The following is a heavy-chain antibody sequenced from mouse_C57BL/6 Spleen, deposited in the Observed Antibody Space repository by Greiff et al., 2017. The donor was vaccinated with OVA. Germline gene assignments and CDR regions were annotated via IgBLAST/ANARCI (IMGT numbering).Heavy chain of an antibody. CDR3: ASGTTVVALDY. V-gene: IGHV1-19*01. Sequence: EVQLQESGPVLVKPGASVKMSCKASGYTFTDYYMNWVKQSHGKSLEWIGVINPYNGGTSYNQKFKGKATLTVDKSSSTAYMELNSLTSEDSAVYYCASGTTVVALDYWGQGTTLTVSS. D-gene: IGHD1-1*01. J-gene: IGHJ2*01. CDR1: GYTFTDYY. CDR2: INPYNGGT.